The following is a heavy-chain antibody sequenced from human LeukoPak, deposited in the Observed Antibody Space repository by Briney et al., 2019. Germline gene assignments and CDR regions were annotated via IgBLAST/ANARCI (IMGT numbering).Heavy chain of an antibody. CDR2: IYHSGIT. J-gene: IGHJ4*02. Sequence: TGGSLRLSCAASGFTFSSYAMSWVRQAPGKGLEWIGYIYHSGITNYNPSLKSRVTISVDTSKNQFSLELSSVTAADTAVYYCARDGYSGSSLFDSWGQGTLVTVSS. CDR3: ARDGYSGSSLFDS. D-gene: IGHD1-26*01. CDR1: GFTFSSYA. V-gene: IGHV4-59*01.